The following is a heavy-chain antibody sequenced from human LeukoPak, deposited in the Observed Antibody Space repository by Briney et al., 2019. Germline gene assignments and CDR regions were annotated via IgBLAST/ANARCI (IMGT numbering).Heavy chain of an antibody. D-gene: IGHD5-12*01. Sequence: GGSLRLSCAASGFTFSDHAMDWVRQAPGKGLEWVAVISYDGSNEYYADSVKGRFTISRDNSKNTLYLQMSSLRAEDTAIYYCAKTLQAYSAYDFIDYWGQGTPVTVSS. CDR3: AKTLQAYSAYDFIDY. CDR2: ISYDGSNE. CDR1: GFTFSDHA. J-gene: IGHJ4*02. V-gene: IGHV3-30*18.